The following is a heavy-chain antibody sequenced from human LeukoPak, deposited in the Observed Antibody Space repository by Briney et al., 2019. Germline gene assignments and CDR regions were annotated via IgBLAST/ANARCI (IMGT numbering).Heavy chain of an antibody. CDR2: IIHSGST. CDR3: ARRGYSSRVSYYYYYMDV. J-gene: IGHJ6*03. CDR1: GGSFSGYH. Sequence: PSETLSLTCSVSGGSFSGYHWRWIRQPPGKGLEWIGEIIHSGSTNYNPSLKSRVTISVDTSKNQFSLKLSSVTAADTAVYYCARRGYSSRVSYYYYYMDVWGKGTTVTISS. V-gene: IGHV4-34*12. D-gene: IGHD5-18*01.